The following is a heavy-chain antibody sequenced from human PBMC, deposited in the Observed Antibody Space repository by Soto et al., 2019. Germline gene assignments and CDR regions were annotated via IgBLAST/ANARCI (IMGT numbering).Heavy chain of an antibody. V-gene: IGHV3-15*01. D-gene: IGHD1-7*01. J-gene: IGHJ4*02. Sequence: PGGSLRLSCAASGFTFANAWMSWVRQAPGKGLEWAGRVRSKADGGTTDYAAPVKGRFTISRDDSENTLYLQMNSLKIDDTAVYYCRRDWDYPVLWGQGTLVTVSS. CDR2: VRSKADGGTT. CDR3: RRDWDYPVL. CDR1: GFTFANAW.